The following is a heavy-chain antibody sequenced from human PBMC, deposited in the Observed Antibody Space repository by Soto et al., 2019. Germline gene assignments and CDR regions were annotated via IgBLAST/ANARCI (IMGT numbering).Heavy chain of an antibody. J-gene: IGHJ5*02. V-gene: IGHV4-31*03. CDR2: IYYSGST. Sequence: SETLSLTCTVSGGSISSGGYYWSWIRQHPGKGLEWIGYIYYSGSTYYNPSLKSRVTISVDTSKNQFSLKLSSVTAADTAVYYCARVRREVVVAAGWFDPWGQGTLVTVSS. CDR1: GGSISSGGYY. D-gene: IGHD2-15*01. CDR3: ARVRREVVVAAGWFDP.